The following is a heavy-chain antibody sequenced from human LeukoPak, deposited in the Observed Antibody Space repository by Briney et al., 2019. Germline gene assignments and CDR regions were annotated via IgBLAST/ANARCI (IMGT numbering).Heavy chain of an antibody. CDR3: ARGRKRVLLWFGGMTNFDY. D-gene: IGHD3-10*01. Sequence: SETLSLTCAVYGGSFSGYYWSWIRQPPGKGLEWIGEINHSGSTNYNPSLKSRVTISVDTSKNQFSLKLSSVTAADTAVYYCARGRKRVLLWFGGMTNFDYWGQGTLVTVSS. CDR2: INHSGST. J-gene: IGHJ4*02. CDR1: GGSFSGYY. V-gene: IGHV4-34*01.